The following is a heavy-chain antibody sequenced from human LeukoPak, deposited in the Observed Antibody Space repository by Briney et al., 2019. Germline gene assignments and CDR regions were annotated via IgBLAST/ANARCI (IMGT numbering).Heavy chain of an antibody. CDR3: ARARGAHVDDGPTLSS. D-gene: IGHD3-10*01. Sequence: PGGSLRLSCAASGFMVNYYDIHWVRQPPGKGLEWVAVIWFDGRNNDYADSVKGRFTISRDTSKNTVNLQMNSLRAEDTAVYYCARARGAHVDDGPTLSSWGQGTLVTVSS. CDR1: GFMVNYYD. CDR2: IWFDGRNN. J-gene: IGHJ5*02. V-gene: IGHV3-33*01.